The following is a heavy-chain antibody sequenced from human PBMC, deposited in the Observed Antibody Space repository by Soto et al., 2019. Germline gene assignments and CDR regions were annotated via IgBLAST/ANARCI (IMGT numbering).Heavy chain of an antibody. D-gene: IGHD6-19*01. Sequence: QMQLQESGPRLVKPSETLSLTCAVSSASISSEQRWSWVRQPPGKGLEWIGEIHHSGSTNNNPSLKSRVTRAVDKSKNQFSLNLSSVTAADTAVYSCARSFGWYAIDQWGQGTLVTVSS. CDR1: SASISSEQR. CDR2: IHHSGST. CDR3: ARSFGWYAIDQ. V-gene: IGHV4-4*02. J-gene: IGHJ4*02.